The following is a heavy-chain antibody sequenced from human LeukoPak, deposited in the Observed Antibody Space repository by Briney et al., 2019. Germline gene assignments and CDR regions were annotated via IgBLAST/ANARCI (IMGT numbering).Heavy chain of an antibody. J-gene: IGHJ4*02. CDR2: ISGSGVTT. D-gene: IGHD1-26*01. CDR1: GFTFSNND. Sequence: TGGSLRLSCAASGFTFSNNDMSWVRQAPGKGLEWVSAISGSGVTTYYAGSVKGRFTISRDNSKNTLYLQMNSLRAEDTAVYYCAKDRVGATLYFDYWGQGTLVTVSS. V-gene: IGHV3-23*01. CDR3: AKDRVGATLYFDY.